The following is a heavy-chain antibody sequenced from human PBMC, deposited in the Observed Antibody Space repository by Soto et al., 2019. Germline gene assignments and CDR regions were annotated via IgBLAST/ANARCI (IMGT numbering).Heavy chain of an antibody. CDR2: INHSGST. V-gene: IGHV4-34*01. Sequence: QVQLQQWGAGLLKPSETLSLTCAVYGGSFSGYYWSWIRQPPGKGLEWIGEINHSGSTNYNPSLKSRVTISVDTSKNQFSLKLSSVTAADTAVYYCARYLKSIAAHAYFDYWGQGTLVTVSS. J-gene: IGHJ4*02. CDR3: ARYLKSIAAHAYFDY. CDR1: GGSFSGYY. D-gene: IGHD6-6*01.